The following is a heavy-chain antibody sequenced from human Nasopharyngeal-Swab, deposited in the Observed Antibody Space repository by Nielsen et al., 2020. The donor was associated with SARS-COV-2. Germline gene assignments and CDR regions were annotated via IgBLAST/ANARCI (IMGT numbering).Heavy chain of an antibody. J-gene: IGHJ6*02. V-gene: IGHV3-15*01. CDR1: GFTFSNAW. CDR2: IKSKTDGGTT. Sequence: GGSLRLSCAASGFTFSNAWMSWVRQAPGKGLEWVGRIKSKTDGGTTDYAAPVKGRFTISRDNSKNTLYLQMNSLRAEDTAVYYCAKTSGYWGSAMNGMDVWGQGTTVTVSS. D-gene: IGHD3-22*01. CDR3: AKTSGYWGSAMNGMDV.